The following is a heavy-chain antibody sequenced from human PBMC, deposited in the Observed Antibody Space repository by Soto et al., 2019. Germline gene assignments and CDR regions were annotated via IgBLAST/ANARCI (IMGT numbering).Heavy chain of an antibody. CDR2: INAGNGNT. D-gene: IGHD3-10*01. V-gene: IGHV1-3*01. Sequence: ASVKVSCKASGYTFTSYAMHWVRQAPGQRLEWMGWINAGNGNTKYSQKFQGRVTITRDTSASTAYMELSSLRSEDTAVYYCARDLRGSYGSGSYLHYYYYYGMDVWGQGTTVTVSS. CDR3: ARDLRGSYGSGSYLHYYYYYGMDV. J-gene: IGHJ6*02. CDR1: GYTFTSYA.